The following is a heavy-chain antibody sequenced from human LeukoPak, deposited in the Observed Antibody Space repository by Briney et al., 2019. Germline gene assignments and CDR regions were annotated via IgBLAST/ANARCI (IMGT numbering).Heavy chain of an antibody. J-gene: IGHJ4*02. D-gene: IGHD5-24*01. CDR3: ARGGDGYNSPREY. V-gene: IGHV1-18*01. CDR1: GYIFASYG. Sequence: GASVKVSCKASGYIFASYGISWVRQAPGQGLEWMGWIRSYNGDTKYAKKFQGRVTMTTDTSTSTAYMELRSLRFDDTAMYYCARGGDGYNSPREYWGQGTLVTVSS. CDR2: IRSYNGDT.